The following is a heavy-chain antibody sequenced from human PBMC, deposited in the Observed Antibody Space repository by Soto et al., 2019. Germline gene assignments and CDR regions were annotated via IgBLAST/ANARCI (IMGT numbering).Heavy chain of an antibody. CDR2: ISSSSSYI. Sequence: GGALKLSCAAPGFTFSSYSINWVRQAPGKGLEWVSSISSSSSYIYYADSVKGRFTISRDNAKNSLYLQMNSLRAEDTAVYYCARDRGGSPWGQGTLVTVSS. J-gene: IGHJ5*02. CDR1: GFTFSSYS. CDR3: ARDRGGSP. D-gene: IGHD2-15*01. V-gene: IGHV3-21*01.